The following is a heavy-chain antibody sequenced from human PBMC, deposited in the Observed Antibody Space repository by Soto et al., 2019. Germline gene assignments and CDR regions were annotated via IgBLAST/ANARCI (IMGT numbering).Heavy chain of an antibody. CDR2: IYYSGST. Sequence: QLQLQESGPGLVKPSETLSLTCTVSGGSISSSSYYWGWIRQPPGKGLEWIGSIYYSGSTYYNPSLKSRVTISVDTSKNQFSLQLSSVTAADTAVYYCATLPRPRYCSSTSCYYYYYYYMDVWGKGTTVTVSS. CDR1: GGSISSSSYY. J-gene: IGHJ6*03. V-gene: IGHV4-39*01. CDR3: ATLPRPRYCSSTSCYYYYYYYMDV. D-gene: IGHD2-2*01.